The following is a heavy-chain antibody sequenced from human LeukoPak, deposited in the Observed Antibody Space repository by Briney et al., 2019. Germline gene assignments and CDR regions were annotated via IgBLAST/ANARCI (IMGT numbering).Heavy chain of an antibody. CDR1: GFTFSSYA. D-gene: IGHD1-1*01. CDR3: ARAPTGTGGWNWFDP. CDR2: ISYDGSNK. V-gene: IGHV3-30*01. J-gene: IGHJ5*02. Sequence: PGGSLRLSCAASGFTFSSYAMHWVRQAPGKGLEWVAVISYDGSNKYYADSVKGRFTISRDNSKYTLYLQMNSLRAEDTAVYYCARAPTGTGGWNWFDPWGQGTLVTVSS.